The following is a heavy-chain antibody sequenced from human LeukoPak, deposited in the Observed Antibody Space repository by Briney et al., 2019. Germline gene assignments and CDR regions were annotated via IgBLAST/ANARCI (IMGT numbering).Heavy chain of an antibody. J-gene: IGHJ6*03. CDR3: AREGAYYMDV. Sequence: SETLSLTCTVSGGSISSYYWSWIRQPPGKGLEWIGYTYYSGSTNYNPSLKSRVTISLDTSKNQFSLKLSSVTAADTAVYYCAREGAYYMDVWGKGTTVTVSS. CDR2: TYYSGST. V-gene: IGHV4-59*01. CDR1: GGSISSYY. D-gene: IGHD3-16*01.